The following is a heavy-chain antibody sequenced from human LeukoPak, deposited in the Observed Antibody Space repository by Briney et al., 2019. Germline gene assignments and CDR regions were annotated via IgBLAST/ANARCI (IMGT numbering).Heavy chain of an antibody. CDR3: AKYPLMITCGGVIPNYFDY. V-gene: IGHV3-23*01. D-gene: IGHD3-16*02. CDR1: VFTPSMYA. Sequence: GSLRLSPAPSVFTPSMYAMSSGPDSPQERVGCGSAICGSGGSKYNADTVKGRFTISRDNTKIALYMQMNSLRAEDTAVYYCAKYPLMITCGGVIPNYFDYWGQGTLVTVSS. CDR2: ICGSGGSK. J-gene: IGHJ4*02.